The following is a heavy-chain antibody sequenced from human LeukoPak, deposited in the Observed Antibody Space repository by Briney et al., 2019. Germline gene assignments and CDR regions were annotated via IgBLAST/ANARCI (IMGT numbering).Heavy chain of an antibody. J-gene: IGHJ4*02. CDR2: IKQDGSEK. CDR1: GFTFSSYA. D-gene: IGHD2-15*01. Sequence: GGSLRLSCAASGFTFSSYAMSWVRQAPGKGLEWVANIKQDGSEKYYVDSVKGRFTISRDNAKNSLYLQMDSLTAEDTAVYYCARDSTYSSGSRFYDRFDYWGQGTLVTVSS. V-gene: IGHV3-7*03. CDR3: ARDSTYSSGSRFYDRFDY.